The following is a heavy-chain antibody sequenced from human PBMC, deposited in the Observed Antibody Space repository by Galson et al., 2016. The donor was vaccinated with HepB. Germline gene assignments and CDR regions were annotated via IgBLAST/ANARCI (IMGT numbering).Heavy chain of an antibody. CDR3: VRRGGWEFLPYYFFDY. J-gene: IGHJ4*02. V-gene: IGHV3-48*01. CDR2: ISSSGGNI. Sequence: WVRQAPGKGLEWVSYISSSGGNINYADSVKGRFTISRDKAKNSLYLQMSSVTAADTAVYYCVRRGGWEFLPYYFFDYWGQGALVTVSS. D-gene: IGHD3-16*01.